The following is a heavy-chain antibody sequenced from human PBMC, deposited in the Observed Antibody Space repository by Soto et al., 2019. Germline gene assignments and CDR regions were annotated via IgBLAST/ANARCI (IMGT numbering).Heavy chain of an antibody. CDR3: ARVPSTAFGYYFDF. CDR1: CYSIISGYY. V-gene: IGHV4-38-2*01. D-gene: IGHD3-3*02. CDR2: IYQTESP. Sequence: PSETLSLTCAFSCYSIISGYYWGWVRQPPGKGLEWIGNIYQTESPFYNPSLESRVTISIDSSENHFSLKLTSVTAADTAVYYCARVPSTAFGYYFDFWGQGALVTVSS. J-gene: IGHJ4*02.